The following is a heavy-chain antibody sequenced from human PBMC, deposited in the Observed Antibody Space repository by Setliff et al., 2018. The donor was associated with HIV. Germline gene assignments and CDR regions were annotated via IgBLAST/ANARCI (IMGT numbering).Heavy chain of an antibody. CDR2: INYRGNT. D-gene: IGHD3-10*01. CDR1: GDSVNSYNYY. CDR3: ASLDGSESPYIYYYYMDV. V-gene: IGHV4-39*01. J-gene: IGHJ6*03. Sequence: ETLSLTCKVSGDSVNSYNYYWSWIRQHPGKGLEWIGSINYRGNTYYNPSLKSRAAISVDTSKNQISLKLSSVTAADTAVYYCASLDGSESPYIYYYYMDVWGKGTAVTVSS.